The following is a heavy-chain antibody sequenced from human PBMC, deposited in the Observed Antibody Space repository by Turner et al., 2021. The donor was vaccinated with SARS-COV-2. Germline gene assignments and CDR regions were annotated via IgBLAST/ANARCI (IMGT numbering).Heavy chain of an antibody. V-gene: IGHV3-7*01. CDR1: GFTFGDYA. CDR3: ARVYSSSSGRNAFDI. J-gene: IGHJ3*02. CDR2: IKQDGSER. Sequence: EVQLLESGGGLVQPGGSLRLSCAASGFTFGDYAMSWVRQAPGKGLEWVANIKQDGSERYYVDSVKGRFTISRDNAKNSLYLQMNSLRAEDTAVYYCARVYSSSSGRNAFDIWGQGTMVTVSS. D-gene: IGHD6-6*01.